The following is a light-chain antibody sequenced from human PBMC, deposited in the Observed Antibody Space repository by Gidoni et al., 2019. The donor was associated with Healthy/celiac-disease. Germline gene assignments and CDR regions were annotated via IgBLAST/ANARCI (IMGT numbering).Light chain of an antibody. V-gene: IGLV2-14*03. CDR2: DVS. Sequence: QSALTQPASVSGSPGQSITISCTGTSSDGGGYNYVSWYKQHPGKAPKLMIYDVSNRPSGVSNRFSGSKSGNTASLTISGLQAEDEADYYCSSYTSSSTRVFGTGTKVTVL. J-gene: IGLJ1*01. CDR3: SSYTSSSTRV. CDR1: SSDGGGYNY.